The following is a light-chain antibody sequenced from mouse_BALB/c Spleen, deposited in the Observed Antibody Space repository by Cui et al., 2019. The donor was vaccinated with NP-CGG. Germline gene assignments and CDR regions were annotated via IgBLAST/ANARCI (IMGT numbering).Light chain of an antibody. CDR2: GTN. Sequence: QAVVTQETVHTTSPGETVTLTCRSRTGAVTTSNYANWVQEKPDHLFTGLIGGTNNRSPGVPARFSGSLIGDKAALTITGAQTEDEAIYFCALWYSNHWVFGGGTKLTVL. J-gene: IGLJ1*01. V-gene: IGLV1*01. CDR1: TGAVTTSNY. CDR3: ALWYSNHWV.